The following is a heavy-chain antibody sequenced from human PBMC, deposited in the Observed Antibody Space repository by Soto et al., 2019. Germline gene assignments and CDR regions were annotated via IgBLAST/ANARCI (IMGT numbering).Heavy chain of an antibody. V-gene: IGHV1-69*04. CDR3: ARDLTDSSGWYAVDS. CDR1: GGTFSSYT. J-gene: IGHJ3*02. CDR2: IIPILGIA. D-gene: IGHD6-19*01. Sequence: ASVKVSCKASGGTFSSYTISWVRQAPGQGLEWMGRIIPILGIANYAQKFQGRVTITADKSTSTAYMELSSLRSEDTAVYYCARDLTDSSGWYAVDSWGQGTMVTVSS.